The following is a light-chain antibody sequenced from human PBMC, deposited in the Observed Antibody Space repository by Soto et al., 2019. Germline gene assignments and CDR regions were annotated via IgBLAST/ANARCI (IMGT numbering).Light chain of an antibody. V-gene: IGKV3-20*01. Sequence: EIVLTQSPGTLSLSPGERXTLSCRASQSVSSSYLAWYQQKPGQAPRLLIYGASRRATGIPDRFSGSGSGTDFTLTISRLEPEDFAVYYCQQYGSSPRTFGQGTKVEIK. CDR2: GAS. CDR3: QQYGSSPRT. CDR1: QSVSSSY. J-gene: IGKJ1*01.